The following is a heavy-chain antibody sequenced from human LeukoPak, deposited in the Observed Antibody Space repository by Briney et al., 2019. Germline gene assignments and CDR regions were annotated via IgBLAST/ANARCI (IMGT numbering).Heavy chain of an antibody. Sequence: SETLSLTCTVSGGSISGYYWSWIRQPPGEGLEWIGYIYYSGSTYYNPSLKSRVTISVDTSKNQFSLKLSSVTAADTAVYYCASHPTNYYDSSGYYYVSSWGQGTLVTVSS. CDR2: IYYSGST. CDR1: GGSISGYY. J-gene: IGHJ5*02. D-gene: IGHD3-22*01. CDR3: ASHPTNYYDSSGYYYVSS. V-gene: IGHV4-59*12.